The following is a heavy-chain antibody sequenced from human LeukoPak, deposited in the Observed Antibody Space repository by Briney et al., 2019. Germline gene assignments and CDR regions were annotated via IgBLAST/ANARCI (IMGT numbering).Heavy chain of an antibody. CDR1: GFTFSSYS. CDR3: ASFGSSGPWVFDY. Sequence: PGGSLRLSCAASGFTFSSYSMNWVRQAPGKGLEWVSSISSSSSYIYYADSVKGRFTISRDNAKNSLYLQMNSLRAEDTAVYYCASFGSSGPWVFDYWGQGTLVTVSS. J-gene: IGHJ4*02. D-gene: IGHD3-22*01. CDR2: ISSSSSYI. V-gene: IGHV3-21*01.